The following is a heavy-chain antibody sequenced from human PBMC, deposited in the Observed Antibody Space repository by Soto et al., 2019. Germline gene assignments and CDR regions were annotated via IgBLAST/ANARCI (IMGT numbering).Heavy chain of an antibody. V-gene: IGHV3-23*01. D-gene: IGHD6-19*01. CDR1: GFTFSNYA. Sequence: PGGSLRLSCAASGFTFSNYAMGWVRQAPGKGLEWVSAIGGSGATTNYADSVKGWFTISRENSKNTLYLHMNSLRAADTAMYYCAKTAEAVPGTVNGYWGQGTLVTVTS. J-gene: IGHJ4*02. CDR3: AKTAEAVPGTVNGY. CDR2: IGGSGATT.